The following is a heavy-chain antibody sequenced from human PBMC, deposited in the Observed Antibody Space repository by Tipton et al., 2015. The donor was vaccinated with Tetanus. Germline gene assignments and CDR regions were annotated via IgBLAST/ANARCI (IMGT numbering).Heavy chain of an antibody. CDR2: INHSGST. Sequence: LRLSCAVYGGSFSGYYWSWIRQPPGKGLEWIGEINHSGSTNYNPSLKSRVTISVDTSKNQFSLKLSSVTAADTAVYYCARAPGRGYSYGRSDYWGQGTLVTVSS. CDR3: ARAPGRGYSYGRSDY. J-gene: IGHJ4*02. CDR1: GGSFSGYY. V-gene: IGHV4-34*01. D-gene: IGHD5-18*01.